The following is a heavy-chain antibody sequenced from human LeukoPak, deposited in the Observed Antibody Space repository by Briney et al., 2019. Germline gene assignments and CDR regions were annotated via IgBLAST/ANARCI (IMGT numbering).Heavy chain of an antibody. Sequence: GRSLRLSCAASGFTFSSYGMHWVRQAPGKGLEWVAAIWYDGSNKYYADSVKGRFTISSDNSKNTLYLQMNSLRAEDTAVYYCARGRSQLRLGELSSWGQGTLVTVSS. V-gene: IGHV3-33*01. CDR2: IWYDGSNK. J-gene: IGHJ4*02. D-gene: IGHD3-16*02. CDR3: ARGRSQLRLGELSS. CDR1: GFTFSSYG.